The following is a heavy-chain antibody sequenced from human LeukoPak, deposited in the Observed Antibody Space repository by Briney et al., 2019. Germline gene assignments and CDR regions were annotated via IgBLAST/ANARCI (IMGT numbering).Heavy chain of an antibody. CDR2: ISSSSSTI. CDR1: GFTFSSYS. J-gene: IGHJ4*02. Sequence: GGSLRLSCAASGFTFSSYSMNWVRQAPGKGLEWVSYISSSSSTIYYADSVKGRFTISRDNAKNSLYLQMNSLRAEDTAVYYCARLIAEGATVFDYWGQGTLVTVSS. CDR3: ARLIAEGATVFDY. D-gene: IGHD1-26*01. V-gene: IGHV3-48*01.